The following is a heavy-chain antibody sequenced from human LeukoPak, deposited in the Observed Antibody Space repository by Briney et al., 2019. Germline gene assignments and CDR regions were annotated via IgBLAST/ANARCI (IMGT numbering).Heavy chain of an antibody. Sequence: ASVKVSCKASGGTFSSYAISWVRQAPGQGLEWMGRIIPILGIANYAQKFQGRVTITADKSTSTAYMELSSLRSEDTAVYYCARDPGTWIQLWPEPHYFDYWGQGTLVTVSS. CDR1: GGTFSSYA. V-gene: IGHV1-69*04. CDR2: IIPILGIA. J-gene: IGHJ4*02. CDR3: ARDPGTWIQLWPEPHYFDY. D-gene: IGHD5-18*01.